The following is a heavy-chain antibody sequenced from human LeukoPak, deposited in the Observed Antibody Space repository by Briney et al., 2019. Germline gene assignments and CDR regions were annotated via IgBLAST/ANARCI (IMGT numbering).Heavy chain of an antibody. CDR2: IYHSRST. CDR3: ARIVVVPAGAFDI. V-gene: IGHV4-38-2*02. CDR1: GYSISSGYY. Sequence: SETLSLTCTVSGYSISSGYYWGWIRQPPGKGLEWIGSIYHSRSTYYNPSLKSRVTISVDTSKNQFSLKLSSVTAADTAVYYCARIVVVPAGAFDIWGQGTMVTVSS. D-gene: IGHD2-2*01. J-gene: IGHJ3*02.